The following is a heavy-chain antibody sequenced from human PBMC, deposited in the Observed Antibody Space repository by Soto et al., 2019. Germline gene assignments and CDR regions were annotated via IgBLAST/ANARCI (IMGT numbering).Heavy chain of an antibody. CDR1: GVSFSSYS. D-gene: IGHD2-15*01. Sequence: QVQLVQSGAEVKKPGSSVKVSCRSSGVSFSSYSFSWVRQAPGQGLEWMGGIIPMFGTPKYAEKFQDRVAITADGSNGAVYVELRRLRSEYTALYSCAGLYCSGGSGRFDPWGQGTLVRVSS. CDR3: AGLYCSGGSGRFDP. J-gene: IGHJ5*02. V-gene: IGHV1-69*01. CDR2: IIPMFGTP.